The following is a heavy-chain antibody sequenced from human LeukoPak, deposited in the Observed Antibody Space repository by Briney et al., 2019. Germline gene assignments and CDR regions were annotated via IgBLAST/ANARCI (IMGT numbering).Heavy chain of an antibody. Sequence: PGGSLRLSCAASGFTFSSYSMNWVRQAPGKGLEWVSSISSSSSYIYYADSVKGRFTISRDNAKNSLYLQMNSLRAEDTAVYYCARATLKYSSSHLDYWGQGTLVTVSS. CDR1: GFTFSSYS. CDR2: ISSSSSYI. V-gene: IGHV3-21*01. CDR3: ARATLKYSSSHLDY. J-gene: IGHJ4*02. D-gene: IGHD6-13*01.